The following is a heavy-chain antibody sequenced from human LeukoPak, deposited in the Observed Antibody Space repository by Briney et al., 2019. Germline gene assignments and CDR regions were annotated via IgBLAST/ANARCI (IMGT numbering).Heavy chain of an antibody. J-gene: IGHJ4*02. CDR2: IKQDGSEK. CDR1: GFTFSSYW. Sequence: GGSLRLSCAASGFTFSSYWMSWVRQAPGKGLEWVANIKQDGSEKYYVDSVKGRFTISRDNAKNSLYLQMNSLRAEDTAVYYCARTYPSKDYGDDPMFDYWGQGTLVTVSS. D-gene: IGHD4-17*01. V-gene: IGHV3-7*01. CDR3: ARTYPSKDYGDDPMFDY.